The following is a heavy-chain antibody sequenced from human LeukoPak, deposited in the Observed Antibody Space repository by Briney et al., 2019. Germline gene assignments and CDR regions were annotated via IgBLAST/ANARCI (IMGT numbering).Heavy chain of an antibody. CDR2: INQDESEK. D-gene: IGHD6-19*01. Sequence: PGGSLRLSCAASGFTFSSYWMSWVRQIPGKGLELVANINQDESEKYYVYSVKGRFTISRDNARNSLYLEMNSLRAEDTAVYYCARGMTVAANWFDPWGQGTLVTVSS. CDR1: GFTFSSYW. CDR3: ARGMTVAANWFDP. J-gene: IGHJ5*02. V-gene: IGHV3-7*05.